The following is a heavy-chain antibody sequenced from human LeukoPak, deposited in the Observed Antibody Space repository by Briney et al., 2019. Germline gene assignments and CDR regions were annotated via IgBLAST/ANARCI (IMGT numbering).Heavy chain of an antibody. CDR1: GFTFSDYW. D-gene: IGHD6-6*01. V-gene: IGHV3-7*01. CDR2: IKQDGSQR. J-gene: IGHJ4*02. CDR3: ARRGGSSSSGSPIDY. Sequence: GGSLRLSCTASGFTFSDYWMTWVRQAPGKGPEWVANIKQDGSQRYYVDSVRGRFTISRDNAKNSLFLQMNGLRAEDTAVYYCARRGGSSSSGSPIDYWGQETLVTVSS.